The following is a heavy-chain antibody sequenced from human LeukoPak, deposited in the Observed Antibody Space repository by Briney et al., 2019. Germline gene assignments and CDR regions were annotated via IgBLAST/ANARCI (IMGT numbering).Heavy chain of an antibody. CDR2: ISSSGSTI. J-gene: IGHJ4*02. CDR3: ARVEYTSSSLFDY. CDR1: GFTFSDYY. D-gene: IGHD6-13*01. V-gene: IGHV3-11*01. Sequence: GGSLRLSCAASGFTFSDYYKSWIRQAPGKGLEWVSYISSSGSTIYYADSVKGRFTISRDNAKNSLYLQMNSLRAEDTAVYYCARVEYTSSSLFDYWGQGTLVTVSS.